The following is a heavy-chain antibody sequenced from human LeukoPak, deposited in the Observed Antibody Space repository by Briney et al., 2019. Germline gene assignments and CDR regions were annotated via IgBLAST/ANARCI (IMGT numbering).Heavy chain of an antibody. J-gene: IGHJ4*02. CDR2: ISSRGGSS. CDR3: AKGEMTTTTPFDY. Sequence: PGGSLRLSCAASGFTVSSNYMSWVRQAPGRGLEWVSAISSRGGSSYYADSVKGRFTFSRDNSKNTLYLQMNSLRAEDTAVYYCAKGEMTTTTPFDYWGQGTLVTVSS. V-gene: IGHV3-23*01. CDR1: GFTVSSNY. D-gene: IGHD5-24*01.